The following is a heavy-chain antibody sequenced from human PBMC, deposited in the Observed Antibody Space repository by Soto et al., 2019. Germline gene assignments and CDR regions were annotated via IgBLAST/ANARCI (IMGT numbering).Heavy chain of an antibody. CDR1: GFTFSASA. Sequence: EVQLVESGGGLVQPGGSLKLSCAASGFTFSASAMHWVRQASGKGLEWVGRIRSKANTYATAYAASVKGRFTISREDSSNTAYLQMKSLEIEDTAVYYCTRLERRDYYDRSGSSPDHYGMDVWCQGTTVTVS. CDR2: IRSKANTYAT. D-gene: IGHD3-22*01. V-gene: IGHV3-73*02. J-gene: IGHJ6*02. CDR3: TRLERRDYYDRSGSSPDHYGMDV.